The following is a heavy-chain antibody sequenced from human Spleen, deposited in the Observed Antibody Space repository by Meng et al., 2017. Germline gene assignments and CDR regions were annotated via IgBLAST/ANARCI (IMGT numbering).Heavy chain of an antibody. CDR3: AKFRAAANYYYGVDV. J-gene: IGHJ6*02. D-gene: IGHD6-13*01. Sequence: GESLKISCAASGFTFSSYVMWWVRQAPGKGVEWVSTISAGGGSTYYADSVKGRFTVSRDNSKNTLYLQMNSLRAEDTAVYYCAKFRAAANYYYGVDVWGQGTTVTVSS. V-gene: IGHV3-23*01. CDR1: GFTFSSYV. CDR2: ISAGGGST.